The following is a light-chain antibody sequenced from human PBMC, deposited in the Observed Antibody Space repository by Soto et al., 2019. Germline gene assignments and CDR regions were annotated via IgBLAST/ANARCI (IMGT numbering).Light chain of an antibody. CDR3: QQRGNWPPTWT. CDR2: DAS. CDR1: QSVSSSY. V-gene: IGKV3D-20*02. Sequence: EIVLTQSPGTLSLSPGERATLSCRASQSVSSSYLAWYQQKPGQAPRLLIYDASIRATGIPARFSGSRSGTDFTLTINGLEPEDSAVYYCQQRGNWPPTWTFGQGTKVDIK. J-gene: IGKJ1*01.